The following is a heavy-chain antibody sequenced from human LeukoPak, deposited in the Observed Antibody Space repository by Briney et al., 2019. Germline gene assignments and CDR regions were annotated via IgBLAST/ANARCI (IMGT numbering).Heavy chain of an antibody. Sequence: ASVKVSCKASGYTFTSYYMHWVRQAPGQGLEWMGIINPSGGSTSYAQKFQGRVTMTRDTSTSTVYMGLSSLRSEDTAVYYCARVSQLDREYDAFDIWGQGTMVTVSS. CDR3: ARVSQLDREYDAFDI. D-gene: IGHD6-13*01. J-gene: IGHJ3*02. V-gene: IGHV1-46*01. CDR2: INPSGGST. CDR1: GYTFTSYY.